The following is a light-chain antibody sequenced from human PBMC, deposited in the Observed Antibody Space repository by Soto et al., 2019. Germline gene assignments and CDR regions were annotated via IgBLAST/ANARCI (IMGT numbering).Light chain of an antibody. V-gene: IGLV2-11*01. CDR3: SSYTSNNFYV. CDR1: SSDVGTYNY. CDR2: DVG. Sequence: QSVLTQPRSVSGPPGQSVSISCSGTSSDVGTYNYVSWYQPHPGKAPKLMIYDVGERPSGLSNRFSGSKSGNTASLTISRRHPEDEADYYCSSYTSNNFYVFGTGTKLTVL. J-gene: IGLJ1*01.